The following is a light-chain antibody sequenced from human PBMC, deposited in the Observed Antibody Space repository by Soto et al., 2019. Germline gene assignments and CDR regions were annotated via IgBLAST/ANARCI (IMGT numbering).Light chain of an antibody. V-gene: IGKV3-20*01. CDR2: GAS. CDR1: QSVSSSY. CDR3: QRYGSLWFT. J-gene: IGKJ3*01. Sequence: EIVLTQSPGTLSLSPGERATLSCRASQSVSSSYLAWYQQKPGQAPRLLIYGASSRATGIPDRFSGSGSGTDFTLNISRLEPEDLAVYYCQRYGSLWFTFGARTKVDL.